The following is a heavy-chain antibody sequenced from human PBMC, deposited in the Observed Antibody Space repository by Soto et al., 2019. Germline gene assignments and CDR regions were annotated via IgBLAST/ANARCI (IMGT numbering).Heavy chain of an antibody. J-gene: IGHJ6*02. CDR1: GGSISSSSYY. CDR3: AGGGVRGVITRTRDYYGMDV. D-gene: IGHD3-10*01. V-gene: IGHV4-39*02. CDR2: IYYSGST. Sequence: SETLSLTCTVSGGSISSSSYYWGWIRQPPGKGLEWIGNIYYSGSTYYNPSLKSRVTISVDKSISTAYLQWSSLKASDTAMYYCAGGGVRGVITRTRDYYGMDVWGQGTTVTV.